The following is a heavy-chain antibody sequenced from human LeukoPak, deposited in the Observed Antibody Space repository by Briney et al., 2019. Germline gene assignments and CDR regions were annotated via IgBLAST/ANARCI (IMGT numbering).Heavy chain of an antibody. D-gene: IGHD1-26*01. CDR1: GFTFSSYA. V-gene: IGHV3-23*01. Sequence: GGSLRLSCAASGFTFSSYAMSWVRQAPGKGLEWVSGISGSGGSTYYADSVKGRFTISRDNAKNSLYLQMNSLRAEDTAVYYCVGQLWGSYFHWGQGTLVTVSS. CDR2: ISGSGGST. J-gene: IGHJ4*02. CDR3: VGQLWGSYFH.